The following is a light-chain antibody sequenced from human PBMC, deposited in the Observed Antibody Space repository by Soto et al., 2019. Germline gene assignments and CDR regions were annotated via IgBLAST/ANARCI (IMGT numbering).Light chain of an antibody. CDR2: DAS. Sequence: EIVMTQSPDILSVSPGERATLSCRASQSVNNYLAWYQQKPGQAPRLLIFDASARAVDIPGRFSGSGSGTEFTLTISSLQSEDFAVYYCHQYNNWPPWTFGQGTKVDIK. V-gene: IGKV3D-15*01. CDR1: QSVNNY. J-gene: IGKJ1*01. CDR3: HQYNNWPPWT.